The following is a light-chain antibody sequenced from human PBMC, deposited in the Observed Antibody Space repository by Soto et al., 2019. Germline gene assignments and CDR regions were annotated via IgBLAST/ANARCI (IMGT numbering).Light chain of an antibody. CDR1: GSDVGGFDY. Sequence: QSALTQPASVSGSPGQSITISCTGSGSDVGGFDYVSWYQQNPGKVPKLLIYEVTNRPSGISYRFSGSKSGTTASLTISGLQAEDEADYFCSSFTGSSTLVFGTGTKLTVL. CDR2: EVT. J-gene: IGLJ1*01. CDR3: SSFTGSSTLV. V-gene: IGLV2-14*01.